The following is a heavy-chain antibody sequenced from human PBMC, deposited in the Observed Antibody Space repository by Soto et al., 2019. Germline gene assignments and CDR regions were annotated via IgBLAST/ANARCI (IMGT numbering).Heavy chain of an antibody. CDR3: VRESTPPNLFAP. D-gene: IGHD4-17*01. V-gene: IGHV1-18*01. CDR2: ISAYNGNK. Sequence: ASVKVSCKASGYSFTSYGISWVRQAPGQGLEWMGWISAYNGNKKYAQKLQGRVTMTTDTSTSTAYMELRSLRSDDTAVYYCVRESTPPNLFAPSAQRTLVTGSA. J-gene: IGHJ5*02. CDR1: GYSFTSYG.